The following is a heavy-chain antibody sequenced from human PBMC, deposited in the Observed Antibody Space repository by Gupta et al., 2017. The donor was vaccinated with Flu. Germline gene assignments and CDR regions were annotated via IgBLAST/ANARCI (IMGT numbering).Heavy chain of an antibody. D-gene: IGHD3-3*01. V-gene: IGHV3-49*03. CDR1: GFTFGDYA. CDR3: TRDPTKAYDFWSGSDY. CDR2: IRSKAYGGTT. J-gene: IGHJ4*02. Sequence: EVQLVESGGGLVQAGRSLRLSCTASGFTFGDYAMSWFRQAPGKGLEWVGFIRSKAYGGTTEYAASVKGRFTISRDDSKSIAYLQMNSLKTEDTAVYYCTRDPTKAYDFWSGSDYWGQGTLVTVSS.